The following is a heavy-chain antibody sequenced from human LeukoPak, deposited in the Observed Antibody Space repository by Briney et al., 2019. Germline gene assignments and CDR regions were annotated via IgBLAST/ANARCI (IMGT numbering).Heavy chain of an antibody. D-gene: IGHD4-23*01. CDR2: IFYSGSA. V-gene: IGHV4-59*01. CDR1: GGSISGYY. Sequence: SETLSLICTVSGGSISGYYWSWIRQPPGKGLEWIGYIFYSGSANYNPSLKSRVTISVDTSKNQFSLNLSSVTAADTAIYYCARDLFRGDNSGDYWGQGTLVTVSS. J-gene: IGHJ4*02. CDR3: ARDLFRGDNSGDY.